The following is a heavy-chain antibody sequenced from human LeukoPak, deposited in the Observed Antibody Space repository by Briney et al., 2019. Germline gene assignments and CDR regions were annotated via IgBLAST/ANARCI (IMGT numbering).Heavy chain of an antibody. D-gene: IGHD2-2*02. CDR3: ARGAYIIDYYYYYYMDV. J-gene: IGHJ6*03. V-gene: IGHV1-46*01. Sequence: ASVKVSCKASGYTFTSYYMHWVRQAPGQGLEWMGIINPSGGSTSYAQKFQGRVTMTRDMSTSTVYMELSSLRSEDTAVYYCARGAYIIDYYYYYYMDVWGKGTTVTVSS. CDR2: INPSGGST. CDR1: GYTFTSYY.